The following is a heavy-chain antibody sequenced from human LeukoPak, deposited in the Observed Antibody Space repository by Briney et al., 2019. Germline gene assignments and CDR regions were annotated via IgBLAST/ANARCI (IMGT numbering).Heavy chain of an antibody. J-gene: IGHJ4*02. D-gene: IGHD4-17*01. V-gene: IGHV3-30*03. Sequence: GGSLRLSCEASGFTFSSYSMNWVRQAPGKGLEWVGVISNDGSKEDYADSGKGRFTISRDNSKNTLYLQMNSLRAEDTAVYYCARGARKGDDYGGFFDYWGQGTLVTVSS. CDR2: ISNDGSKE. CDR1: GFTFSSYS. CDR3: ARGARKGDDYGGFFDY.